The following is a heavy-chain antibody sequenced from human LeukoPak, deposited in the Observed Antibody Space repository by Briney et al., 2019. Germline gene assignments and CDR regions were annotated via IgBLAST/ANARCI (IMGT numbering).Heavy chain of an antibody. CDR1: GFTFSSYA. J-gene: IGHJ4*02. D-gene: IGHD6-13*01. CDR3: ARQYSSSWYGGVWFDY. Sequence: GGSLRLSCAASGFTFSSYAMSWVRQAPGKGLEWVSVISGSGGSTYYADSVKGRFTISRDNSKNTLYLQMNSLRAEDTAVYYCARQYSSSWYGGVWFDYWGQGTLVTVSS. CDR2: ISGSGGST. V-gene: IGHV3-23*01.